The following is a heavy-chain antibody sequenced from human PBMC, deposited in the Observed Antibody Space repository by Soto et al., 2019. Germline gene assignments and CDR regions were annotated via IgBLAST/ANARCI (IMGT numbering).Heavy chain of an antibody. D-gene: IGHD1-1*01. CDR1: GYRFTSSW. CDR2: IYPGDSDT. Sequence: GESLKISCKASGYRFTSSWIGWVRQMPGKGLEWMGIIYPGDSDTRYRPSFQGQVTISADKSSSTAYLQWNSLQASDTAMYYCARLPGIVAPGTVFLHNWGQGTMVTVSS. J-gene: IGHJ4*02. CDR3: ARLPGIVAPGTVFLHN. V-gene: IGHV5-51*01.